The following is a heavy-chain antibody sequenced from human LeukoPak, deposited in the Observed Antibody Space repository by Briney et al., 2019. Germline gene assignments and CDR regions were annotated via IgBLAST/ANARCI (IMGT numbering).Heavy chain of an antibody. CDR3: ARDLGDRYFDY. CDR1: GGSISSYY. CDR2: ISYSGST. D-gene: IGHD3-16*01. V-gene: IGHV4-59*01. Sequence: SETLSLTCTVSGGSISSYYCSWIRQPPGKRLEWIGYISYSGSTSYNPSLKSRVTISVDTSKNQFSLKLSSVTAADTAVYYCARDLGDRYFDYWGQGTLVTVSP. J-gene: IGHJ4*02.